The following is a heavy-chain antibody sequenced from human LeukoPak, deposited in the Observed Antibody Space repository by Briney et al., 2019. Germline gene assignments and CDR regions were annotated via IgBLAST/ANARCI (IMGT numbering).Heavy chain of an antibody. CDR2: IRYDGSNK. CDR1: GFTFSSYG. J-gene: IGHJ4*02. V-gene: IGHV3-30*02. Sequence: GGSLRLSCAASGFTFSSYGMHWVRPAPGKELEWVACIRYDGSNKYYADSVKGRFTISRDNSKNTLYLQMNSLRAEDTAVYYCAKDIVVVPAAMGEFDYWGQGTLVTVSS. D-gene: IGHD2-2*01. CDR3: AKDIVVVPAAMGEFDY.